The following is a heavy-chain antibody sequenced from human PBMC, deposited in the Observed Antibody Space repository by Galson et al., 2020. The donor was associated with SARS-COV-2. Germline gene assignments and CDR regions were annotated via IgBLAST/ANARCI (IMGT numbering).Heavy chain of an antibody. D-gene: IGHD6-19*01. Sequence: SGPTLVKPTHTLTLTCTFSGFSLRTSGMYVRWIRPPPGKALEWIARIDWDDHKYYSTTLRTRLTLSKDTSNNRVVLTTTNMDPVDTASYYVARMVGGYNSGGSFAYGGQGTLMAVSS. V-gene: IGHV2-70*10. CDR2: IDWDDHK. J-gene: IGHJ4*02. CDR1: GFSLRTSGMY. CDR3: ARMVGGYNSGGSFAY.